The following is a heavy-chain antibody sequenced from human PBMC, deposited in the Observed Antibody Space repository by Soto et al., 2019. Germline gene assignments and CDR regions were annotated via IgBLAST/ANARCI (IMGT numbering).Heavy chain of an antibody. Sequence: QITLKESGPTLVKPTQTLTLTCTFSGFSLSTSGVGVGWIRQPPGKALEWLGIIFWDDDKRYRASRKSRVTITKDTSKNQLVLTMTNMDPVDTATYYCAHLPWKQLWPSAPFVYWGQGTPVTVSS. CDR3: AHLPWKQLWPSAPFVY. J-gene: IGHJ4*02. D-gene: IGHD5-18*01. CDR2: IFWDDDK. CDR1: GFSLSTSGVG. V-gene: IGHV2-5*02.